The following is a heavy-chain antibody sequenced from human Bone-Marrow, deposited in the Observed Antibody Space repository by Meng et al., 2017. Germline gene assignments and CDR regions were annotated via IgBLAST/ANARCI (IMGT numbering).Heavy chain of an antibody. CDR3: ARTQYNWNDPLLYYFDY. J-gene: IGHJ4*02. CDR2: IYAGDSDT. Sequence: GGSLRLSCMGSGYSFTSYWIGWVRQMPGKGLEWMGIIYAGDSDTRYSPSFQGHVTISADKSVSTAYLQWSSLKASDTAMYYCARTQYNWNDPLLYYFDYWGQGTLVTVSS. CDR1: GYSFTSYW. D-gene: IGHD1-20*01. V-gene: IGHV5-51*01.